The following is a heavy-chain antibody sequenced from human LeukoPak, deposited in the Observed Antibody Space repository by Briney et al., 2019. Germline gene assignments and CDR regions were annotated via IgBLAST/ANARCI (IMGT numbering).Heavy chain of an antibody. J-gene: IGHJ3*01. V-gene: IGHV3-20*04. CDR3: ARDSEASSYLSPMYGFDL. Sequence: QPGGSLRLSCAASGFKFDNYGMSWVRQPPGKGLEWVSGINWNGAYTLYADSVKGRFTISRDNAKNSLYLQMSSLRADDTAFYYCARDSEASSYLSPMYGFDLWGQGTTVTVSS. CDR2: INWNGAYT. CDR1: GFKFDNYG. D-gene: IGHD3-22*01.